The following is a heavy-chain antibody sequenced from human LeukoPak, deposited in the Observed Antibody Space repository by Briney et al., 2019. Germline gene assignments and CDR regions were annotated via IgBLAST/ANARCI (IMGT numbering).Heavy chain of an antibody. J-gene: IGHJ4*02. CDR1: GFTFSDYY. CDR3: ARDLSGTTYWAYYFDY. Sequence: PGGSLRLSCAASGFTFSDYYMSWIRQAPGKGLEWVSYISSSGSTIYYADSVKGRFTISRDNAKNSLYLQMNSLRAEDTAVYYCARDLSGTTYWAYYFDYWGQGTLVTVSS. V-gene: IGHV3-11*04. CDR2: ISSSGSTI. D-gene: IGHD1-1*01.